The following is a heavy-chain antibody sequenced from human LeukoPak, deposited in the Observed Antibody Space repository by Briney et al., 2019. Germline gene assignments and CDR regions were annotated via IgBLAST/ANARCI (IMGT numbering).Heavy chain of an antibody. CDR2: IFYSGNT. CDR1: GGSISSSRGY. CDR3: ARGVVAAPQTFDY. V-gene: IGHV4-39*07. Sequence: SETLSLTCTVAGGSISSSRGYWGWIRKPPGKGLEWIGSIFYSGNTYYNPSLKSRVTISVDMSKNHLSLKLSSVTAADTAVYYCARGVVAAPQTFDYWGQGTLVTVSS. D-gene: IGHD2-15*01. J-gene: IGHJ4*02.